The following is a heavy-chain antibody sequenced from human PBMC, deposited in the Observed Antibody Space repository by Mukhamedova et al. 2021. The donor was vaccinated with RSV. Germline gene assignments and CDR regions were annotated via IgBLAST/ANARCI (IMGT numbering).Heavy chain of an antibody. V-gene: IGHV4-30-4*01. D-gene: IGHD2-2*01. J-gene: IGHJ2*01. CDR3: ARGGDIVVVPAAGSYWYFDL. Sequence: YSGSTYYNPSLKSRVTISVDTSKNQFSLKLSSVTAADTAVYYCARGGDIVVVPAAGSYWYFDLWGRGTLVTVSS. CDR2: YSGST.